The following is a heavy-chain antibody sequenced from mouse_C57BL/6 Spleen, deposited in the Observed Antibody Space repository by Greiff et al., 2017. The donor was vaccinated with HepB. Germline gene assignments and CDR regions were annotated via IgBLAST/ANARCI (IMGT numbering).Heavy chain of an antibody. J-gene: IGHJ2*01. CDR3: TSNWDVDY. D-gene: IGHD4-1*01. V-gene: IGHV1-15*01. CDR1: GYTFTDYE. Sequence: QVQLQQPGAELVKPGASVKLSCKASGYTFTDYEMHWVKQTPVHGLEWIGAIDPETGGTAYNQKFKGKAILTADKSSSTAYMELRSLTSEDSAVYYCTSNWDVDYWGQGTTLTVSS. CDR2: IDPETGGT.